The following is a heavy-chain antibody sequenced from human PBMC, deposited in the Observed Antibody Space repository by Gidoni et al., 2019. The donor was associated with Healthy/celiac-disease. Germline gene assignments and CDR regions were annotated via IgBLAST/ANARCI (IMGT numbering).Heavy chain of an antibody. V-gene: IGHV4-34*01. Sequence: QVQLQQWGAGLLKPSETLSLTCAVYGGSFSGYYWSWIRQPPGKGLEWIGEINNSGSTNYNPSLKSRVTIAVDTSKNQFSLKLSSVTAADTAVYYCASPPGRGDYWGQGTLVTVSS. CDR2: INNSGST. CDR1: GGSFSGYY. J-gene: IGHJ4*02. D-gene: IGHD1-26*01. CDR3: ASPPGRGDY.